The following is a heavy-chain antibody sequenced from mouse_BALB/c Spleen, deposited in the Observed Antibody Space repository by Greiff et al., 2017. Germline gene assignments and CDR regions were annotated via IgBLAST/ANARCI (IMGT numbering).Heavy chain of an antibody. CDR2: IWAGGST. J-gene: IGHJ2*01. CDR1: GFSLTSYG. CDR3: ARGEMDGNYPFDY. Sequence: VKVVESGPGLVAPSQSLSITCTVSGFSLTSYGVHWVRQPPGKGLEWLGVIWAGGSTNYNSALMSRLSISKDNSKSQVFLKMNSLQTDDTAMYYCARGEMDGNYPFDYWGQGTTLTVSS. D-gene: IGHD2-1*01. V-gene: IGHV2-9*02.